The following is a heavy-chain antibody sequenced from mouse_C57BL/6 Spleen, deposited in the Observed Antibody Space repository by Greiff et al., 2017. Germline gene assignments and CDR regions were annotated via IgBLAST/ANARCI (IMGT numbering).Heavy chain of an antibody. CDR3: ARSTALDY. D-gene: IGHD1-1*01. J-gene: IGHJ4*01. CDR2: ISSGSSTI. CDR1: GFTFSDYG. V-gene: IGHV5-17*01. Sequence: EVMLVESGGGLVKPGGSLKLSCAASGFTFSDYGMHWVRQAPERGLEWVAYISSGSSTIYYADTVKGRFTISGDNAKSTLLMQMSSLRSEDTAMYYCARSTALDYWGQGTSVTVSS.